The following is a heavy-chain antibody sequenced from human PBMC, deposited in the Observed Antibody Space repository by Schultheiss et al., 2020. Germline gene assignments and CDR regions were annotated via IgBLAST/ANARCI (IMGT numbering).Heavy chain of an antibody. V-gene: IGHV3-33*06. CDR3: AKRVVVPGTAYYFDY. J-gene: IGHJ4*02. CDR1: GFTFSNYG. Sequence: GSLRLSCAASGFTFSNYGMHWVRQAPGKGLEWVAVIWNDGNRNYYSHSVRGRFTISRDNSKNTLYLQMSSLRAEDTAVYYCAKRVVVPGTAYYFDYWGQGTLVTVSS. D-gene: IGHD2-15*01. CDR2: IWNDGNRN.